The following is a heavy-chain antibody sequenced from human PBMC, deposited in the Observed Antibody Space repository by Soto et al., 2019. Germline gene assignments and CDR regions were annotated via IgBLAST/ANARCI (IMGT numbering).Heavy chain of an antibody. V-gene: IGHV1-8*01. D-gene: IGHD3-16*02. Sequence: ASVKVSCKASGYTFTSYDINWVRQATGQGLEWMGWMNPNSGNTGYAQKFQGRVTMTRNTSISTAYMELSSLRSEDTAVYYCARGDYVWGSYRLGPHYYYGMDVWGQGTTVTVSS. CDR1: GYTFTSYD. J-gene: IGHJ6*02. CDR3: ARGDYVWGSYRLGPHYYYGMDV. CDR2: MNPNSGNT.